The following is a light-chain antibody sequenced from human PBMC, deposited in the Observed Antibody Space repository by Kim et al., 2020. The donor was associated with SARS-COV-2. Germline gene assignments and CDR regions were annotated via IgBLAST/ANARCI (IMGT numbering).Light chain of an antibody. CDR3: NSRDSNDNVV. Sequence: GLGQTGRIKIQRVRRRNFYGTWEPPKPGQAPKLVHYGKKQRPPGDPDRFSGSSSGNTASLTITGTQAGDEADYYCNSRDSNDNVVFGGGTQLTVL. CDR2: GKK. CDR1: RRRNFY. V-gene: IGLV3-19*01. J-gene: IGLJ2*01.